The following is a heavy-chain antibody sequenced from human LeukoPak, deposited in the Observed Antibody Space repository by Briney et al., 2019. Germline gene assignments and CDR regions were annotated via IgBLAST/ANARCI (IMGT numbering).Heavy chain of an antibody. Sequence: GGSLRLSCAASEFDFSTHVMTWVRQAPGKGLEWVSAISGSGGSTYYADSVKGRFTISRDNSRNTLSLQMSSLRAEDTAVYYCAKVYRDNGDYFAFNVWGQGSMVTVSS. CDR3: AKVYRDNGDYFAFNV. D-gene: IGHD4-17*01. CDR2: ISGSGGST. V-gene: IGHV3-23*01. CDR1: EFDFSTHV. J-gene: IGHJ3*01.